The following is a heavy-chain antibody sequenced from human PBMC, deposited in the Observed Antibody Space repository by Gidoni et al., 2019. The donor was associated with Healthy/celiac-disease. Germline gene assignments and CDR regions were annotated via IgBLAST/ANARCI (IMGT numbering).Heavy chain of an antibody. CDR1: GGSFGGYY. J-gene: IGHJ4*02. CDR2: INQCVSS. D-gene: IGHD5-12*01. V-gene: IGHV4-34*01. Sequence: QVQLQQSGAGLVKPTETRSLTCDHYGGSFGGYYWSWTRQPPGKGLEWIGEINQCVSSNYNPSLKSRVTISVDTSKNQFSLKLSSVTAADTAVYYCARGGRDGYNYARRFDYWGQGTLVTVSS. CDR3: ARGGRDGYNYARRFDY.